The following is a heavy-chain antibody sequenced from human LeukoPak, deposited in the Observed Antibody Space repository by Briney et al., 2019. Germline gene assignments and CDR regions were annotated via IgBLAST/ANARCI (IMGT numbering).Heavy chain of an antibody. CDR3: ATEVRGVTI. CDR1: GGSIYSDDYY. D-gene: IGHD3-10*01. CDR2: IYYSRNT. Sequence: SQTLSLTCTVSGGSIYSDDYYWSWIRQHPGTGLEWIGYIYYSRNTYYNPSLKSRVTISVHTSKTPFCLTLSSVAAADTAVYYCATEVRGVTIWGQGTLVTVSS. J-gene: IGHJ4*02. V-gene: IGHV4-31*03.